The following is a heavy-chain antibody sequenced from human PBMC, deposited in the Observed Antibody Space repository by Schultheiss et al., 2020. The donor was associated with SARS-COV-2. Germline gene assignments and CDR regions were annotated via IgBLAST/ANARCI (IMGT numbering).Heavy chain of an antibody. V-gene: IGHV1-69*02. D-gene: IGHD3-22*01. CDR2: IIPILGIA. CDR1: GGTFSSYT. Sequence: SVKVSCKASGGTFSSYTISWVRQAPGQGLEWMGRIIPILGIANYAQKFQGRVTITADKSTSTAYMELSSLRSEDTAVYYCARVLYHYYYDSSGYLNAFDIWGQGTMVTVSS. J-gene: IGHJ3*02. CDR3: ARVLYHYYYDSSGYLNAFDI.